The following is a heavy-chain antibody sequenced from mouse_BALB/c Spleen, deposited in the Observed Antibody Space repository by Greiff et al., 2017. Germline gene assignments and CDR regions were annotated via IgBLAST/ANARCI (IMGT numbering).Heavy chain of an antibody. CDR2: ISSGGGST. CDR1: GFAFSSYD. J-gene: IGHJ4*01. Sequence: EVKLVESGGGLVKPGGSLKLSCAASGFAFSSYDMSWVRQTPEKRLEWVAYISSGGGSTYYPDTVKGRFTISRDNAKNTLYLQMSSLQSEYTAMYYCASDKTTATRDYAMDYWGQGTSVTVSS. D-gene: IGHD1-2*01. V-gene: IGHV5-12-1*01. CDR3: ASDKTTATRDYAMDY.